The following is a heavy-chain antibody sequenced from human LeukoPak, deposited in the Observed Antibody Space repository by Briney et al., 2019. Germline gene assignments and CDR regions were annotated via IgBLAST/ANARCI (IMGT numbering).Heavy chain of an antibody. D-gene: IGHD3-10*01. CDR3: ASVNVLLWFGEPQYYFDY. CDR1: GGSISSSSYY. Sequence: SETLSLTCTVSGGSISSSSYYWGWIRQPPGKGLEWIGSIYYSGSTYYNPSLKSRVTISVDTSKNQFSLKLSSVTAADTAVYYCASVNVLLWFGEPQYYFDYWGQGTLVTVSS. J-gene: IGHJ4*02. CDR2: IYYSGST. V-gene: IGHV4-39*07.